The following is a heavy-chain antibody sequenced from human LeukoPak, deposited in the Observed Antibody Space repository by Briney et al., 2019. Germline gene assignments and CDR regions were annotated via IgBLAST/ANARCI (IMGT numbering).Heavy chain of an antibody. CDR2: IYYSGST. D-gene: IGHD6-6*01. J-gene: IGHJ6*03. Sequence: PSETLSLTCTVSGGSISSYYWSWIRQPPGKGLEWIGYIYYSGSTNYNPSLKSRVTISVDTSKNQFSLKLSSVTAADTAVYYCARAFYSSSSLSSYYYYMDVWGKGTTVTVSS. CDR1: GGSISSYY. V-gene: IGHV4-59*01. CDR3: ARAFYSSSSLSSYYYYMDV.